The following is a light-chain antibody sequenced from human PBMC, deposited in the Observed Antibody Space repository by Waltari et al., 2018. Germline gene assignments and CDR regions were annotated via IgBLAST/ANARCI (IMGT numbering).Light chain of an antibody. V-gene: IGKV1-39*01. Sequence: DIQVTQSPSSLSASVGDRITITCRASQNVDNYFNWYQQKPGGAPNRLIYATSILQNGVPSRFSGSGSGTDFTLTINSLQPEDFATYFCQQSFNVPLSFGGGTKVEI. CDR2: ATS. CDR1: QNVDNY. CDR3: QQSFNVPLS. J-gene: IGKJ4*01.